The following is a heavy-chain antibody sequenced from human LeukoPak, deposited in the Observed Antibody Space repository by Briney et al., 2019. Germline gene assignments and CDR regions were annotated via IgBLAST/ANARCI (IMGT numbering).Heavy chain of an antibody. CDR2: IIPIFGTA. D-gene: IGHD6-19*01. CDR3: ARADSSGWTEHFQH. J-gene: IGHJ1*01. V-gene: IGHV1-69*13. Sequence: SVKVSCKASGGTFSSYAISWVRQAPGQGLEWMGWIIPIFGTANYAQKFQGRVTMTADESTSTAYMELSSLRSEDTAVYYCARADSSGWTEHFQHWGQGTLVTVSS. CDR1: GGTFSSYA.